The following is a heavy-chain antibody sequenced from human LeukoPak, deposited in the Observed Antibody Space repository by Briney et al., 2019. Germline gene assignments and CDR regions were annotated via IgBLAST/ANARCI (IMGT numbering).Heavy chain of an antibody. Sequence: GESLKISCKGSGYSFTNYWIGWVRQMPGKGLEWMGIIYPGDSDTSYDPPFQGQVTISADKSITTAYLQWSSLKASDTAMYYCARRPKYKSGCHFDYWGQGTLVTVSS. CDR2: IYPGDSDT. CDR3: ARRPKYKSGCHFDY. CDR1: GYSFTNYW. J-gene: IGHJ4*02. V-gene: IGHV5-51*01. D-gene: IGHD3-22*01.